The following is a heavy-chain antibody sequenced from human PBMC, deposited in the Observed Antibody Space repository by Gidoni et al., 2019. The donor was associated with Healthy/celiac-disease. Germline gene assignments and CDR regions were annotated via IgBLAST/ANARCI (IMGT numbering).Heavy chain of an antibody. CDR1: GFTVSSNY. J-gene: IGHJ3*02. V-gene: IGHV3-53*01. D-gene: IGHD3-3*01. CDR2: IYSGGST. Sequence: VQLVESGGGLIQPGGSLRLSCAASGFTVSSNYMSWVRQAPGKGLEWVSVIYSGGSTYYADSVKGRFTISRDNSKNTLYLQMNSLRAEDTAVYYCARGGQITIFGVIDAFDIWGQGTMVTVSS. CDR3: ARGGQITIFGVIDAFDI.